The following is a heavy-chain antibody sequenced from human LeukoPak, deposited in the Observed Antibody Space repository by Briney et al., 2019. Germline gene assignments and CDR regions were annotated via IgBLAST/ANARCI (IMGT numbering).Heavy chain of an antibody. Sequence: GRSLRLSCAASGFTFSSYGMHWVRQAPGKGLEWVAVISYDGSNKYYADSVKGRFTISRDNSKNTLYLQMNSLRAEDTAVYYCAKSRGGSSTSCLVDYWGQGTLVTVSS. V-gene: IGHV3-30*18. CDR1: GFTFSSYG. D-gene: IGHD2-2*01. CDR3: AKSRGGSSTSCLVDY. CDR2: ISYDGSNK. J-gene: IGHJ4*02.